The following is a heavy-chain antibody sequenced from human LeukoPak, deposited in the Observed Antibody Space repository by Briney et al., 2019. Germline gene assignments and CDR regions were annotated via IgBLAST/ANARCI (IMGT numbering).Heavy chain of an antibody. CDR1: GYSFTSYW. J-gene: IGHJ4*02. Sequence: GESLKISCKGSGYSFTSYWIGWVRQMPGKGLEWMGGFDPEDGETIYAQKFQGRVTMTEDTSTDTAYMELSSLRSEDTAVYYCATDLLWGKIAAAGTCTNYWGQGTLVTVSS. CDR3: ATDLLWGKIAAAGTCTNY. V-gene: IGHV1-24*01. CDR2: FDPEDGET. D-gene: IGHD6-13*01.